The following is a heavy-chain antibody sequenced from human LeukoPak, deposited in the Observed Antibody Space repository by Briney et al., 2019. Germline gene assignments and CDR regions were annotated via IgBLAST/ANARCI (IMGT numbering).Heavy chain of an antibody. J-gene: IGHJ3*02. CDR1: GGSISSYY. Sequence: SETLSLTCTVSGGSISSYYWNWIRQSPGKGLEWIGLIYYTGSANYNPSLKSRVTISVDTSKNQSSLKLSSVTAADTAVYYCARDVEFRYGGYEVGTFDIWGQGTLVTVSS. CDR3: ARDVEFRYGGYEVGTFDI. D-gene: IGHD5-12*01. CDR2: IYYTGSA. V-gene: IGHV4-59*01.